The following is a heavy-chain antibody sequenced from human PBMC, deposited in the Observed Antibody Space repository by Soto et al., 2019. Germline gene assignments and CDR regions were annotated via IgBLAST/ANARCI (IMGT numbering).Heavy chain of an antibody. CDR3: GSEPWGFSGNWYDY. J-gene: IGHJ5*01. CDR2: INHDGSKT. CDR1: QFSFSSYW. V-gene: IGHV3-74*01. Sequence: GGSLRLSCAASQFSFSSYWMHWVRQVPGKGPAWVSRINHDGSKTEYADSVKGRFTISRDNTNNTLYLQMNILRVEDTAMYYCGSEPWGFSGNWYDYWGQGTLVTVSS. D-gene: IGHD6-19*01.